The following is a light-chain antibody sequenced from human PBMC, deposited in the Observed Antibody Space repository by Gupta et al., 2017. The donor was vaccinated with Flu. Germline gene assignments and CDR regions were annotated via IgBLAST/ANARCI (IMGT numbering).Light chain of an antibody. CDR3: QVWDGSSDHVV. CDR2: DDS. J-gene: IGLJ2*01. Sequence: SYVLTQPPSVSVAPGQTATITCGGNNIGGKSVHWFQQRPGQAPVLVVYDDSARPSGIPERFSGSNSGNMATLTISTVEAGDEADYYCQVWDGSSDHVVFGGGTKLTVL. CDR1: NIGGKS. V-gene: IGLV3-21*02.